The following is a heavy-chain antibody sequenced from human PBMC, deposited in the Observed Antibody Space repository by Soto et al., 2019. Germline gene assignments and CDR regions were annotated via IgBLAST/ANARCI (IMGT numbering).Heavy chain of an antibody. CDR2: INPNGGST. CDR1: GYSFTSQY. V-gene: IGHV1-46*03. Sequence: QVQLVQSGAEVKKPGASVKISCEASGYSFTSQYVHWVRQAPGQGLEWMGIINPNGGSTTYAQKCRGGVPLPRDTSTSNVYMELSRRKSEDQAVYYCARKQGQRPGGGGTEPLDIWGQGTMVTVAS. D-gene: IGHD1-1*01. J-gene: IGHJ3*02. CDR3: ARKQGQRPGGGGTEPLDI.